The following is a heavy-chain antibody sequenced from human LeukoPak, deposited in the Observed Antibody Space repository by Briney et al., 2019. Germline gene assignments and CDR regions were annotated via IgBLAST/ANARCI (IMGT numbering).Heavy chain of an antibody. J-gene: IGHJ4*02. D-gene: IGHD6-13*01. Sequence: SETLSLTCTVSGSSTSSGCYWDWIRQPPGKGLEWIGSLYHSGNTYYNPSLKSRVTISVDTSKNQFSLKLRSVTAADTAVYYCARVTGYRIEDYFDYWGQGTLVTVSS. CDR1: GSSTSSGCY. CDR3: ARVTGYRIEDYFDY. CDR2: LYHSGNT. V-gene: IGHV4-38-2*02.